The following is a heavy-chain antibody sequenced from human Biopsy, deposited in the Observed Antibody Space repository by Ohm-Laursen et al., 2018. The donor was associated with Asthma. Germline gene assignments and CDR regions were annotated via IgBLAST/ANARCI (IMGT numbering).Heavy chain of an antibody. CDR1: GFTFGDYW. D-gene: IGHD3-3*01. Sequence: SLRLSCAASGFTFGDYWMSWVRQVPGKGLEWVANIKHDGSEKNHVDSLKGRFTISRDNAKNLLFLQMNSLRAEDTAVYYCARTFHFWSPYHAEHYQLWGQGTLVTDSS. V-gene: IGHV3-7*01. CDR2: IKHDGSEK. J-gene: IGHJ1*01. CDR3: ARTFHFWSPYHAEHYQL.